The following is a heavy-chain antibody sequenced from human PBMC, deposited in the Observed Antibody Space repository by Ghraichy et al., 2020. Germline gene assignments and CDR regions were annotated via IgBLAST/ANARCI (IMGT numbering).Heavy chain of an antibody. D-gene: IGHD3-16*01. CDR3: AGIEKGELHY. CDR1: GGSISSYY. J-gene: IGHJ4*02. Sequence: SETLSLTCTVSGGSISSYYWSWIRQPPGKGLEWIGYIYYSGSTNYNPSLKSRVTISVDTSKNQFSLKLSSVTAADTAVYYCAGIEKGELHYWGQGTLVTVSS. CDR2: IYYSGST. V-gene: IGHV4-59*01.